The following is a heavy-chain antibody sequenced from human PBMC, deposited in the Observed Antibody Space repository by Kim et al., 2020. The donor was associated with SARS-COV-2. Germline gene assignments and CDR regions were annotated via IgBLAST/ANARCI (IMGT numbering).Heavy chain of an antibody. J-gene: IGHJ5*02. CDR3: ARHGYCSGGSCYRWFDP. D-gene: IGHD2-15*01. CDR1: GGSISSSSYY. CDR2: IYYSGST. Sequence: SETLSLTCTASGGSISSSSYYWGWIRQPPGKGLEWIGSIYYSGSTYYNPSLKSRVTISVDTSKNQFSLKLSSVTAADTAVYYCARHGYCSGGSCYRWFDP. V-gene: IGHV4-39*01.